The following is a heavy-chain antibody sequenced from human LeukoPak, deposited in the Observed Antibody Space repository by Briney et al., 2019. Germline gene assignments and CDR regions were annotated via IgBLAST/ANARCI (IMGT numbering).Heavy chain of an antibody. J-gene: IGHJ4*02. CDR2: IYSSGTT. V-gene: IGHV4-4*07. CDR1: GGSISNDY. CDR3: ARTLKERIAAAAHFDY. D-gene: IGHD6-13*01. Sequence: SETLSLTCTVSGGSISNDYWSWIRQSAGKGLEWIGRIYSSGTTTYNPSLKSRVTISVDTSKNQFSLKLSSVTAADTAVYYCARTLKERIAAAAHFDYWGQGTLVTVSS.